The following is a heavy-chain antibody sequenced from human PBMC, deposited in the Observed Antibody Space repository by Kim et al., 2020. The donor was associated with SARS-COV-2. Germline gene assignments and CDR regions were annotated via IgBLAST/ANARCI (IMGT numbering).Heavy chain of an antibody. J-gene: IGHJ5*02. CDR2: IKQDGSEK. Sequence: GGALRLSCAASGFTFSSYWKSWVRQAPGKGLEWVANIKQDGSEKYYVDSVKGRFTISRDNAKNSLYLQMNSLRAEDTAVYYCARDLPLLRGFDPWGQGTLVTVSS. CDR3: ARDLPLLRGFDP. CDR1: GFTFSSYW. V-gene: IGHV3-7*01. D-gene: IGHD2-15*01.